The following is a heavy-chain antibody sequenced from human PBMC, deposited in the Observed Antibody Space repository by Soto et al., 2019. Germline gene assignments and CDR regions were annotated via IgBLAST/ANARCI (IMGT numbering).Heavy chain of an antibody. CDR3: AKAGGRFQYQLDNNYYFDY. CDR1: GFTFDDYA. D-gene: IGHD2-2*01. CDR2: ISWNSGSI. V-gene: IGHV3-9*01. Sequence: EVQLVESGGGLVQRGRSLRLSCAASGFTFDDYAMHWVRQAPGKGLEWVSGISWNSGSIGYADSVKGRFTISRDNAKNSLYLQMNSLRAEDTALYYCAKAGGRFQYQLDNNYYFDYWGQGTLVTVSS. J-gene: IGHJ4*02.